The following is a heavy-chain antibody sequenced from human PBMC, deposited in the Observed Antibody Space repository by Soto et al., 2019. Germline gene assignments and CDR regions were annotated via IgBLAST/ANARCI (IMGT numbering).Heavy chain of an antibody. CDR2: IYYSGST. D-gene: IGHD2-15*01. V-gene: IGHV4-39*01. Sequence: ETLSLTCTVSGGSISSSRYYWGWIRQPPGKGLEWIGSIYYSGSTYYNPSLKSRVTISVDTSKNQFSLKLSSVTAADTAVYYCARHRGRDYFDYWGQGTLVTVSS. CDR3: ARHRGRDYFDY. J-gene: IGHJ4*02. CDR1: GGSISSSRYY.